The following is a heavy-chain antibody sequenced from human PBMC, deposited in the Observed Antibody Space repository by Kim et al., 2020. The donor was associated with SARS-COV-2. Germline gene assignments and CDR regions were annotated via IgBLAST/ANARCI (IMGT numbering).Heavy chain of an antibody. J-gene: IGHJ4*02. CDR3: AHRLTAMVTPYFDY. Sequence: SPSLKSRLTITKDTSKNQVVLTMTNMDPVDTATYYCAHRLTAMVTPYFDYWGQGTLVTVSS. D-gene: IGHD5-18*01. V-gene: IGHV2-5*01.